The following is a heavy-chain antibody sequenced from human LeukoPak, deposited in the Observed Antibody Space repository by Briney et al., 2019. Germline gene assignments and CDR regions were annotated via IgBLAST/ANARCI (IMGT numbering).Heavy chain of an antibody. J-gene: IGHJ3*02. CDR1: GFTFSKYW. CDR3: ARILYAFDI. D-gene: IGHD2-15*01. Sequence: GGSLRLSCAASGFTFSKYWMHWVRQAPGKGLVWVSRINSDGSTTDYADSVKGRFTISRDNAKNTLYLQMNSLGVEDTAVYYCARILYAFDIWGQGTMVTVSS. V-gene: IGHV3-74*01. CDR2: INSDGSTT.